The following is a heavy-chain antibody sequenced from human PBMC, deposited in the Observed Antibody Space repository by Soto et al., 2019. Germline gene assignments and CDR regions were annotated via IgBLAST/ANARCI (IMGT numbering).Heavy chain of an antibody. J-gene: IGHJ4*02. V-gene: IGHV3-30*03. CDR2: ISYDGSNK. CDR1: GFTFSHYG. D-gene: IGHD1-26*01. CDR3: ARYSGKYQGPIDY. Sequence: QVQLVESGGGVVQPGRSLRLSCAASGFTFSHYGIHWVRQAPGKGLEWLAVISYDGSNKHYADPVKGRFTVSRDNSKNTLYLQMNSLRAEDTAVYFCARYSGKYQGPIDYWGQRTLVTVSS.